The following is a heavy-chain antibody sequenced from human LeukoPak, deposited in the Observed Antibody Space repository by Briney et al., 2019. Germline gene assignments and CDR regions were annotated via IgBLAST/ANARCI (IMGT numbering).Heavy chain of an antibody. CDR3: ARGRYVWGSYRAYFDY. CDR1: GGSFSGYY. Sequence: SETLSLXCAVYGGSFSGYYWSWIRQPPGKGLEWIGEINHSGSTNYNPSLTSRVTISSDTSKNQFSLKLSSVTAADTAVYYCARGRYVWGSYRAYFDYWGQGTLVTVSS. J-gene: IGHJ4*02. V-gene: IGHV4-34*01. D-gene: IGHD3-16*02. CDR2: INHSGST.